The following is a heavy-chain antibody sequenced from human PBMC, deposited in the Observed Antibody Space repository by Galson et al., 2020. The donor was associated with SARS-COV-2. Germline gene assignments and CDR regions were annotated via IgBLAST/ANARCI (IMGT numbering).Heavy chain of an antibody. D-gene: IGHD3-3*01. J-gene: IGHJ6*02. CDR2: IYYSART. CDR1: VGPISSGGYY. CDR3: ASAFECYGMDV. Sequence: SLTPSLTCTVSVGPISSGGYYWRWIRQHPGNGLAGLEYIYYSARTYYNPSLKSRVTISVDTSKNLFSLKLSSVTAEDPAVYYCASAFECYGMDVWGQGTTVTVSS. V-gene: IGHV4-31*02.